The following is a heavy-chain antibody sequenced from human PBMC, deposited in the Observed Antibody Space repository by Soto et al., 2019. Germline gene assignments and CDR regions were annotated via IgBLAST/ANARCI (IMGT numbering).Heavy chain of an antibody. CDR2: IYYSGST. CDR1: GGSISSGGYY. J-gene: IGHJ5*02. V-gene: IGHV4-31*03. Sequence: SETLSLTCTVSGGSISSGGYYWSWIRQHPGKGLEWIGYIYYSGSTYYNPSLKSRVTISVDTSKNQFSLKLSSVTAADTAVYYCARYCSGGSCYGWLDPWGQGTLVTVSS. CDR3: ARYCSGGSCYGWLDP. D-gene: IGHD2-15*01.